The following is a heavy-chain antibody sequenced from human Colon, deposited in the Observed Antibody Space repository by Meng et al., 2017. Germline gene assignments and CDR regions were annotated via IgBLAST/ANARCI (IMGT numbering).Heavy chain of an antibody. V-gene: IGHV4-61*08. CDR2: ARIDYANT. CDR1: GASVRSPDHQ. Sequence: QVQLREPGPGLLRPSETLSLICAVSGASVRSPDHQWGWVRQPPGKGLEWIGYARIDYANTNYNPSLKSRVNVSLDTSKNQFSLNVRSVTAADTAVYYCARDYWGSLDFWGQGILVTVSS. CDR3: ARDYWGSLDF. J-gene: IGHJ4*02. D-gene: IGHD3-16*01.